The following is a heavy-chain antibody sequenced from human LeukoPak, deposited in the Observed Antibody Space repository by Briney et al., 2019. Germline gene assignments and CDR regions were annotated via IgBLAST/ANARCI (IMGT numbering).Heavy chain of an antibody. V-gene: IGHV4-34*01. CDR3: ARGGGDFWSGYYPYYMDV. CDR2: INHSGST. Sequence: SETLSLTCAVYGGSFSGYYWSWIRQPPGKGLEWIGEINHSGSTNYNPSLKSRVTKSVDTSKNQFSLKLSSVTAADTAVYYCARGGGDFWSGYYPYYMDVWGKGTTVTVSS. D-gene: IGHD3-3*01. J-gene: IGHJ6*03. CDR1: GGSFSGYY.